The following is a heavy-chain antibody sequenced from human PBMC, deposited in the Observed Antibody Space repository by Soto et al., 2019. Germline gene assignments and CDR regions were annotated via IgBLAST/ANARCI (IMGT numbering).Heavy chain of an antibody. CDR2: IKSKTDGGTT. D-gene: IGHD3-22*01. CDR1: GFTFSNAW. J-gene: IGHJ4*02. CDR3: TTDPVNYYDSSGYYYWSDY. V-gene: IGHV3-15*07. Sequence: GGSLRLSCAASGFTFSNAWMNWVRQAPGKGLEWVGRIKSKTDGGTTDYAAPVKGRFTISRDDSKNTLYLQMNSLKTEDTAVYYCTTDPVNYYDSSGYYYWSDYWGQGTLVTVSS.